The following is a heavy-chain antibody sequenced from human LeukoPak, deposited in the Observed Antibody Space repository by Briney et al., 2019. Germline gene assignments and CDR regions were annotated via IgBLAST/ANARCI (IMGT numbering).Heavy chain of an antibody. V-gene: IGHV3-66*01. D-gene: IGHD3-9*01. J-gene: IGHJ4*02. CDR2: IYSGGST. Sequence: GGPLRLSCAASGFTVSSNYMSWVRQAPGKGLEWVSVIYSGGSTYYADSVKGRFTISRDNSKNTLHLQMNSLRAEDTAVYYCARSYYDILTGYYPYDYWGQGTLVTVSS. CDR3: ARSYYDILTGYYPYDY. CDR1: GFTVSSNY.